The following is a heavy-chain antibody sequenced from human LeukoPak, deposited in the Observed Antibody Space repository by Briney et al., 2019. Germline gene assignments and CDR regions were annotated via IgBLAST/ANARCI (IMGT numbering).Heavy chain of an antibody. V-gene: IGHV3-33*01. D-gene: IGHD2/OR15-2a*01. CDR3: ARGGGNSWSGLADY. CDR1: GFTFNSHG. J-gene: IGHJ4*02. CDR2: IWSDGADK. Sequence: GGSLRLSCVASGFTFNSHGMHWVRQAPGKGLGWVAVIWSDGADKDYADSVKGRFTISRDISKSTLYLQLNSLRAEDTAMYYCARGGGNSWSGLADYWGQGTLVTVSS.